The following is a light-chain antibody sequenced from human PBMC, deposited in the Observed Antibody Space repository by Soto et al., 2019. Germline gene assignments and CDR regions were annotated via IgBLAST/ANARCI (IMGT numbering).Light chain of an antibody. J-gene: IGLJ2*01. CDR1: SSNIGAGYD. V-gene: IGLV1-40*01. CDR2: GNS. Sequence: QSVLTQPPSVSGAPGQRVTISCTGSSSNIGAGYDVHWYQQLPGTAPKLLIYGNSNRPSGVPDRFSGSKSGTSASLAITVLQAEDEADYYCQSYDSSLSASRVFGGGTQLTVL. CDR3: QSYDSSLSASRV.